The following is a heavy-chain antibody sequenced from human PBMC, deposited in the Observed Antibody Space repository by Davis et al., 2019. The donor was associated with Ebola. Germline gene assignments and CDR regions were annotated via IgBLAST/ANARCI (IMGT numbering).Heavy chain of an antibody. Sequence: PSETLSLTCDVSGYSVSSGDYWAWIRQSPGKGLEWIGSLYNSVSTYYKPSLKSRVTISVDSSKNQFSLKLTSVTAADSAVYYCAMRNDAFDFWGQGTMVTVSS. V-gene: IGHV4-38-2*01. CDR2: LYNSVST. CDR1: GYSVSSGDY. J-gene: IGHJ3*01. CDR3: AMRNDAFDF.